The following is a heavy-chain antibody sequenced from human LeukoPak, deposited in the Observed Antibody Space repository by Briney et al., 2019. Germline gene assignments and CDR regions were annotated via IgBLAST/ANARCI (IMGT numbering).Heavy chain of an antibody. Sequence: SETLSLTCTVSGGSISGYYWSWIRQPPGKGLEWIGYIYYSRNTNYNPSLKSRVTILVDTSKNQFSLKLNSVTAADTAVYYCARDRYSSGCYDSWGQGTLVTVA. D-gene: IGHD6-19*01. V-gene: IGHV4-59*01. J-gene: IGHJ4*02. CDR3: ARDRYSSGCYDS. CDR2: IYYSRNT. CDR1: GGSISGYY.